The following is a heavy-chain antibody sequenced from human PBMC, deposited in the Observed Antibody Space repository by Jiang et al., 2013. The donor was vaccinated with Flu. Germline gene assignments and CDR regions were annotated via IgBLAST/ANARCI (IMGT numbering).Heavy chain of an antibody. CDR3: ARDRGRDWNHLPANLDY. CDR2: IYYSGST. V-gene: IGHV4-39*07. J-gene: IGHJ4*02. CDR1: GGSISSSSYY. Sequence: GLVKPSETLSLTCTVSGGSISSSSYYWGWIRQPPGKGLEWIGSIYYSGSTYYNPSLKSRVTISVDTSKNQFSLKLSSVTAADTAVYYCARDRGRDWNHLPANLDYWGQGTLVTVSS. D-gene: IGHD1-1*01.